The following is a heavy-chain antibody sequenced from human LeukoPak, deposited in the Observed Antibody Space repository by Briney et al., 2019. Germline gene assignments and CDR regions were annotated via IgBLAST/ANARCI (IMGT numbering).Heavy chain of an antibody. D-gene: IGHD6-6*01. CDR2: ISYDGSNK. CDR3: AKDRLWVYGSSSDWYFDL. Sequence: GGSLRLSCAASGFTFSSYGMHWVRQAPGKGLEWVAVISYDGSNKYYADSVKGRFTISRDNSKNTLYLQMNSLRAEDTAVYYCAKDRLWVYGSSSDWYFDLWGRGTLVAVSS. CDR1: GFTFSSYG. V-gene: IGHV3-30*18. J-gene: IGHJ2*01.